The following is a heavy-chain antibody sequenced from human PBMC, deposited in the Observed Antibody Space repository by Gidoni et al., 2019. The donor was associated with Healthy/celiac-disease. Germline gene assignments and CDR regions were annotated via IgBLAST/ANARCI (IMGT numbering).Heavy chain of an antibody. Sequence: QVQLVQSGAEVKKPGSSVKVSCKASGGTFSSYAISWVREAPGQGLEWMGRIIPILGIANYAQKFQGRVTITADKSTSTAYMELSSLRSEDTAVYYCARDRGITMVRGVNRNWFDPWGQGTLVTVSS. J-gene: IGHJ5*02. V-gene: IGHV1-69*04. CDR3: ARDRGITMVRGVNRNWFDP. CDR2: IIPILGIA. D-gene: IGHD3-10*01. CDR1: GGTFSSYA.